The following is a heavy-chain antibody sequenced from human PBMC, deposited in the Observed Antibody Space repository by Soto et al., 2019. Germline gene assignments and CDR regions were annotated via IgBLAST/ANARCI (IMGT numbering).Heavy chain of an antibody. V-gene: IGHV3-48*02. D-gene: IGHD1-26*01. J-gene: IGHJ4*02. CDR1: GFTFSSYN. CDR3: ARAPGESGSYYGFFDY. CDR2: ISSSSSTI. Sequence: GGSLRLSCEASGFTFSSYNLNWVRQAPGKGLEWVSYISSSSSTIYYAESVKGRFTISRDNAKNSLYLQMNSLRDEDTAVYYCARAPGESGSYYGFFDYWGQGTLVTVSS.